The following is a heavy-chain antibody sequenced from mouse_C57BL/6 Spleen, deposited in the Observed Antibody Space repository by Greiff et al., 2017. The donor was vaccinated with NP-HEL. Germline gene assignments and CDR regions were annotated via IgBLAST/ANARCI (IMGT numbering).Heavy chain of an antibody. V-gene: IGHV5-16*01. CDR2: INYDGSST. Sequence: EVQRVESEGGLVQPGSSMKLSCTASGFTFSDYYMAWVRQVPEKGLEWVANINYDGSSTYYLDSLKSRFIISRDNAKNILYLQMSSLKSEDTATYYCARAPYYYGSSYGYFDVWGTGTTVTVSS. CDR1: GFTFSDYY. D-gene: IGHD1-1*01. CDR3: ARAPYYYGSSYGYFDV. J-gene: IGHJ1*03.